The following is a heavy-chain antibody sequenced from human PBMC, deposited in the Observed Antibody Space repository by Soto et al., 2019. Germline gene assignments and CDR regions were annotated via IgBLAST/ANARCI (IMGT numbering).Heavy chain of an antibody. CDR2: ISGSGGST. CDR3: AKRSLPNRIAAAGFDP. V-gene: IGHV3-23*01. CDR1: GFTFSSYS. J-gene: IGHJ5*02. D-gene: IGHD6-13*01. Sequence: GGSLRLSCAASGFTFSSYSMSWVRQAPGKGLKWVSGISGSGGSTYYADSVKGRFTISRDNSKNTLSLQMNSLRADDTAVYYCAKRSLPNRIAAAGFDPWGQGTLVTVSS.